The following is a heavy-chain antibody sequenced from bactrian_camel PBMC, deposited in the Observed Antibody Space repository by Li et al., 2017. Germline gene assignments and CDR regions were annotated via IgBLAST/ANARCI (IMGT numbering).Heavy chain of an antibody. J-gene: IGHJ4*01. V-gene: IGHV3S53*01. CDR2: TYGFGST. Sequence: VQLVESGGGLVQPGGSLRLSCAASGFTCSRKCMGWFRQAPGKEREGVAATYGFGSTYYADSVKGRFTISRESGKNTVHLQMNSLMPEDSGVYYCAGDRSYGAWYLESQYKYWGRGTQVTVS. CDR3: AGDRSYGAWYLESQYKY. D-gene: IGHD6*01. CDR1: GFTCSRKC.